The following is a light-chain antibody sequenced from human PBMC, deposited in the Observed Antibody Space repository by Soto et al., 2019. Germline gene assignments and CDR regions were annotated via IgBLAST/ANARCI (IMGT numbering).Light chain of an antibody. V-gene: IGLV3-21*02. CDR1: DFGSET. CDR2: DDG. J-gene: IGLJ1*01. Sequence: SYELTQPPSVSVAPGQTATITCGKKDFGSETVHWYQQSPGQAPVLVVYDDGDRPSGMPERFSGSNSGDTATLTISRVEAGDEADYYCQVWDSGSDQYVFGTGTKVTV. CDR3: QVWDSGSDQYV.